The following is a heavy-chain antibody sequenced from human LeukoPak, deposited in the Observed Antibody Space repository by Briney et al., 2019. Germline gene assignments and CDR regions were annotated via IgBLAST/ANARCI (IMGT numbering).Heavy chain of an antibody. CDR2: IYYSGST. Sequence: PSETLSLTCTVSGGSISSYYWSWIRQPPGKGLEWIGYIYYSGSTNYNPSLKSRVTISVDTSKNQFSLKLSSVTAADTAVYYCASSGYSYGFGTYYLDYWGQGTPVTVSS. J-gene: IGHJ4*02. D-gene: IGHD5-18*01. CDR1: GGSISSYY. V-gene: IGHV4-59*08. CDR3: ASSGYSYGFGTYYLDY.